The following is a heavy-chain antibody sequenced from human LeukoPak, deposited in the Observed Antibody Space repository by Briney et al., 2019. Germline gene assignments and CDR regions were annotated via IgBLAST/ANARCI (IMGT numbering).Heavy chain of an antibody. J-gene: IGHJ4*02. CDR1: GYTFTSYY. V-gene: IGHV1-46*01. CDR2: INPSGGST. CDR3: ARSPHILTGENFDY. D-gene: IGHD3-9*01. Sequence: ASVKVSCKASGYTFTSYYMHWVRQAPGQGLEWMGIINPSGGSTSYAQKFQGRVTMTRDTSISTAYMELSRLRSDDTALYYCARSPHILTGENFDYWGQGTLVTVSS.